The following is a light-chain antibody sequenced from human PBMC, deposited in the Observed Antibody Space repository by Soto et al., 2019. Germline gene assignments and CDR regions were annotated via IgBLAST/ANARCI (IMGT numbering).Light chain of an antibody. CDR2: WAS. CDR1: QSILFSSNNKNY. CDR3: QQYYSTPVT. V-gene: IGKV4-1*01. Sequence: DIVMTQSPDSLAVSLGERATINCKSSQSILFSSNNKNYLTWYQQKPGQPPKPLISWASTRESGVPDRFSGSGSGTDFTLPISSLQAEDVAVYYCQQYYSTPVTFGGGTKVEIK. J-gene: IGKJ4*01.